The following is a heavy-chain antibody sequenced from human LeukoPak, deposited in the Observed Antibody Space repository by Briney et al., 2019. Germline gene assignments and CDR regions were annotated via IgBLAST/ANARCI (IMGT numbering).Heavy chain of an antibody. CDR2: IIPIFGTA. CDR1: GGTFSSYA. V-gene: IGHV1-69*05. CDR3: ARALVFNYYDFWSGYYHWFDP. J-gene: IGHJ5*02. D-gene: IGHD3-3*01. Sequence: ASVKVSCKASGGTFSSYAISWVRQAPGQGLEWMGRIIPIFGTANYAQKFQGRVTITTDESTSTAYMELSSLRSEDTAVYYCARALVFNYYDFWSGYYHWFDPWGQGTLVTVSS.